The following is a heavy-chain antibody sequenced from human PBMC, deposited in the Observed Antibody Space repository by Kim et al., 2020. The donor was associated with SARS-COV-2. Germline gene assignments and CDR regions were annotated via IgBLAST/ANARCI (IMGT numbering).Heavy chain of an antibody. D-gene: IGHD3-16*01. CDR2: IWYNGSNE. Sequence: GGSLRLSCAASGFTFSDYGIHWVRQAPGKGLEWVALIWYNGSNECYSDSVKGRFTISRDNSKNTLYLQMNSLRVDDTAVYYCTRDGGARKLDYWGQGTLVTVSS. V-gene: IGHV3-33*01. J-gene: IGHJ4*02. CDR3: TRDGGARKLDY. CDR1: GFTFSDYG.